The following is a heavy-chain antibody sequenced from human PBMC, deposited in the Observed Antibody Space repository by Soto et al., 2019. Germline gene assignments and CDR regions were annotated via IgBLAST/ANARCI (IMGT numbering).Heavy chain of an antibody. CDR3: AKIYDFWSGYYFEY. D-gene: IGHD3-3*01. V-gene: IGHV3-7*03. CDR1: GFTFSSYW. Sequence: VGSLRLSCAASGFTFSSYWMSWVRQAPGNGLEWVANIKQDGSEKYYLDSVKGRFTISRDNAKNSLYLQMNSLRAEDTAVYYCAKIYDFWSGYYFEYWGQGTLVTVSS. J-gene: IGHJ4*02. CDR2: IKQDGSEK.